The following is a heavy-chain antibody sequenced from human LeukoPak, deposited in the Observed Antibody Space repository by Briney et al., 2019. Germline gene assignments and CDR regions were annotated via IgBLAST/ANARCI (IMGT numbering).Heavy chain of an antibody. CDR1: GFTFSNYA. J-gene: IGHJ4*02. CDR2: ISSTGGTT. D-gene: IGHD4-11*01. CDR3: STSRPLQSFVC. Sequence: PGGSLLLSCAASGFTFSNYAMSWVRQAPGKGLEWVSLISSTGGTTYYADSVKGRFTISRDNSENTLYLQMKSLRAEDTAVYYCSTSRPLQSFVCWGQGTLVTVSS. V-gene: IGHV3-23*01.